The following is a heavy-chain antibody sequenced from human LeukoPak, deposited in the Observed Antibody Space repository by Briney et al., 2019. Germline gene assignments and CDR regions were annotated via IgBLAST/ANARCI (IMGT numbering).Heavy chain of an antibody. J-gene: IGHJ4*02. D-gene: IGHD3-9*01. V-gene: IGHV4-59*08. Sequence: PSETLSLTCTVSGISINTYYWSWIRQPPGKGLEWIGYIYYSGSTNYNPSLKSRVTISVDTSKNQFSLKLSSVTAADTAVYYCALRYFDRDYWGQGTLVTVSS. CDR1: GISINTYY. CDR3: ALRYFDRDY. CDR2: IYYSGST.